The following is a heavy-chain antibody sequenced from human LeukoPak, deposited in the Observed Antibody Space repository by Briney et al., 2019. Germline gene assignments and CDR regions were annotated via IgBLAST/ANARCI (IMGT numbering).Heavy chain of an antibody. CDR2: INHSGST. CDR1: GGSFSGYY. CDR3: ARRRSSKSQEGGGFDP. J-gene: IGHJ5*02. V-gene: IGHV4-34*01. Sequence: SETLSLTCAVYGGSFSGYYWSWIRQPPGKGPEWIGEINHSGSTNYNPSLKSRVTISVDTSKNQFSLKLSSVTAADTAVYYCARRRSSKSQEGGGFDPWGQGTLVTVSS. D-gene: IGHD6-13*01.